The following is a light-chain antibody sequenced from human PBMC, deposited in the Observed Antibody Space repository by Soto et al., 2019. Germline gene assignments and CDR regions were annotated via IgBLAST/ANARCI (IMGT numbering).Light chain of an antibody. J-gene: IGLJ3*02. Sequence: QTVVTQEPSCSVSPGGTVTLTCGFSSGSVSTSSYPSWYQQPPGQAPRTLIYTTNTRSSGVPDRFSGSILGNKAARTITGAEADDGYDFYSVLYMGSGVWLFGGGTKLTVL. CDR1: SGSVSTSSY. CDR3: VLYMGSGVWL. CDR2: TTN. V-gene: IGLV8-61*01.